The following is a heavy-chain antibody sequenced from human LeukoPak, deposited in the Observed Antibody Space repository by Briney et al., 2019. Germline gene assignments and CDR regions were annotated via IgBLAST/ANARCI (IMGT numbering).Heavy chain of an antibody. CDR2: ISYDGSNK. V-gene: IGHV3-30-3*01. CDR1: GFTFSSYA. CDR3: ARGVSSGWYNYYYYGMDV. Sequence: GGSLRLSCAASGFTFSSYAMHWVRQAPGKGLEWVAVISYDGSNKYYADSVKGRFTISRDNSKNTLYLQMNSLRAEDTAVYYCARGVSSGWYNYYYYGMDVWGQGTTVTVSS. J-gene: IGHJ6*02. D-gene: IGHD6-19*01.